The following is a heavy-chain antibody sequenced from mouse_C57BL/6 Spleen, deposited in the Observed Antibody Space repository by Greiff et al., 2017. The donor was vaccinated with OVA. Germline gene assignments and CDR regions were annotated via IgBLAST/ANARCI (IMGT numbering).Heavy chain of an antibody. CDR3: ARRNYDYSFAY. D-gene: IGHD2-4*01. CDR2: INPNNGGT. Sequence: VQLQQSGPELVKPGASVKIPCKASGYTFTDYNMDWVKQSHGQSLEWIGDINPNNGGTIYNQKFKGKATLTVDKSSSTAYMELRSLPSEDTAVYYCARRNYDYSFAYWGQGTLVTVSA. V-gene: IGHV1-18*01. CDR1: GYTFTDYN. J-gene: IGHJ3*01.